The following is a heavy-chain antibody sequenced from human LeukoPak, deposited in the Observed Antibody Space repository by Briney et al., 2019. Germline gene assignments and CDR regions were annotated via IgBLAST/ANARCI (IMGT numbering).Heavy chain of an antibody. Sequence: GGSLRLSCAASGFTFSGCWMTWVRQAPGKGLEWVANIKQDGGEKYYGDSVKGRFTISRDNVKNSLYLQMNSLRAEDTAVYYCAREAGVPPTTQQWPTSVDCWGQGTLVTVSS. CDR3: AREAGVPPTTQQWPTSVDC. CDR1: GFTFSGCW. J-gene: IGHJ4*02. D-gene: IGHD5-18*01. V-gene: IGHV3-7*05. CDR2: IKQDGGEK.